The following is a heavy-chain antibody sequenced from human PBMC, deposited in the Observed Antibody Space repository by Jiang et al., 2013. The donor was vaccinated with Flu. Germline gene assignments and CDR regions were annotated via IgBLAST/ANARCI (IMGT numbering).Heavy chain of an antibody. Sequence: CKASGYTFTSYYMHWVRQAPGQGLEWMGIINPSGGSTSYAQKFQGRVTMTADESTSTAYMELSSLRSEDTAVYYCARDSGGGYSYGPTPYYFDYWGQGTLVTVSS. V-gene: IGHV1-46*01. J-gene: IGHJ4*02. D-gene: IGHD5-18*01. CDR1: GYTFTSYY. CDR3: ARDSGGGYSYGPTPYYFDY. CDR2: INPSGGST.